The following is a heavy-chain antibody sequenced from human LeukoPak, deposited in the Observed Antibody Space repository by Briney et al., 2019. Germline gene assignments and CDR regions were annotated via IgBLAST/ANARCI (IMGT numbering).Heavy chain of an antibody. Sequence: PGRSLRLSCAASGFTFSSYAMHWVRQAPGKELAWVAVISYDGSNKYYADSVKGRFTISRDNSKNTLYLQMSSLRAEDTAVYYCAREVGGGGYNSNYYFDYWGQGTLVTVSS. V-gene: IGHV3-30*04. D-gene: IGHD5-24*01. CDR1: GFTFSSYA. CDR3: AREVGGGGYNSNYYFDY. CDR2: ISYDGSNK. J-gene: IGHJ4*02.